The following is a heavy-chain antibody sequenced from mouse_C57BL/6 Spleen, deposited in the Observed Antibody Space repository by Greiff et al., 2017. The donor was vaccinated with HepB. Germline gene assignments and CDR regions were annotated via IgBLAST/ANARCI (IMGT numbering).Heavy chain of an antibody. V-gene: IGHV1-26*01. D-gene: IGHD1-1*01. Sequence: VQLQQSGPELVKPGASVKISCKASGYTFTDYYMNWVKQSHGKSLEWIGDINPNNGGTSYNQKFKGKATLTVDKSSSTAYMELRSLTSEDSAVYYCARSYYYGSSYDYYAMDYWGQGTSVTVSS. CDR1: GYTFTDYY. CDR3: ARSYYYGSSYDYYAMDY. CDR2: INPNNGGT. J-gene: IGHJ4*01.